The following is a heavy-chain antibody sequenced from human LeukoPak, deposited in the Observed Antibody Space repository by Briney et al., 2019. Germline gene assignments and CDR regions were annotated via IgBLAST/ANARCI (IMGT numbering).Heavy chain of an antibody. CDR2: IYTSGST. D-gene: IGHD6-19*01. Sequence: SETLSLACTVSGGSISSGSCYWSWIRQPAGKGLEWIGRIYTSGSTNYNPSLKSRVTISVDTSKNQFSLKLSSVTAADTAVYYCARIKAVSGIPNWFDPWGQGTLVTVSS. J-gene: IGHJ5*02. V-gene: IGHV4-61*02. CDR1: GGSISSGSCY. CDR3: ARIKAVSGIPNWFDP.